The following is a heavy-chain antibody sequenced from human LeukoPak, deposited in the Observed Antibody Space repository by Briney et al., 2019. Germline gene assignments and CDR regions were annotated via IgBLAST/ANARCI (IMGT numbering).Heavy chain of an antibody. CDR2: ISPNSGGT. J-gene: IGHJ4*02. CDR3: ARVLRGGPVEHDY. V-gene: IGHV1-2*02. CDR1: GYTFTGSY. D-gene: IGHD3-3*01. Sequence: ASVKVSCKASGYTFTGSYMHWVRQAPGQGLEWMGWISPNSGGTNYAQEFQGRVTMTRDTSISTVYMELSRLRSDDTAVYYCARVLRGGPVEHDYWGQGTLVTVSS.